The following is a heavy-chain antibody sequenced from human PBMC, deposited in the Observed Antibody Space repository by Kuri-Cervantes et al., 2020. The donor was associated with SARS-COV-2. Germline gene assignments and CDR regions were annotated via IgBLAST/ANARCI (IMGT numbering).Heavy chain of an antibody. D-gene: IGHD2-15*01. J-gene: IGHJ4*02. CDR3: ARARYCSGGSCYWDY. Sequence: GSLRLSCAASGFTFSDYYMSWIRQAPGKGLEWIGSTYYSGSTYYNPSLKSRVTISVDTSKNQFSLKLSSVTAADTAVYYCARARYCSGGSCYWDYWGQGTLVTVSS. V-gene: IGHV4-59*01. CDR2: TYYSGST. CDR1: GFTFSDYY.